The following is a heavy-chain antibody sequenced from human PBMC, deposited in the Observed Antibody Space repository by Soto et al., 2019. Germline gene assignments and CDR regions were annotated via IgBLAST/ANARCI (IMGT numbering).Heavy chain of an antibody. D-gene: IGHD1-26*01. J-gene: IGHJ4*02. CDR1: EFTFSKFA. Sequence: QVQLVESGGGVVQPGRSLRLSCAASEFTFSKFAIHWVRQAPGKGLEWVAVISNDGRKTYYIDSVKGRFTISRDNSNNTLFLQMNSLRLEDTAVYYCAKDISTHSGGYTYYFDYWGQGTLVTVSS. V-gene: IGHV3-30*18. CDR2: ISNDGRKT. CDR3: AKDISTHSGGYTYYFDY.